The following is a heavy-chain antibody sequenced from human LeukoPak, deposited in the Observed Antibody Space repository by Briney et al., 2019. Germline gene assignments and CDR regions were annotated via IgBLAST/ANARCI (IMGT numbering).Heavy chain of an antibody. CDR1: GXSISSYY. V-gene: IGHV4-59*01. CDR2: ISYSGST. J-gene: IGHJ2*01. CDR3: ARTFGRGPRYFDL. Sequence: PSETLSLTCTVSGXSISSYYWSWIRQPPGKGLEWIGYISYSGSTNSNSSLKSRVTTSVDTSKNQFSLKLSSVTAADTAVYYYARTFGRGPRYFDLWGRGTLVTVSS. D-gene: IGHD3/OR15-3a*01.